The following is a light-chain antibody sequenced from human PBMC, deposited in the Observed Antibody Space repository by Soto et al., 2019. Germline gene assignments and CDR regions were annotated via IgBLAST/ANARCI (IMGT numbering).Light chain of an antibody. V-gene: IGKV1-33*01. CDR2: DAS. CDR3: QQYKSLLT. CDR1: QDISKY. Sequence: DIQMTKSPSSLSASVGDRVTITCQASQDISKYLNWYQQKPGKAPKLLIYDASNLETGVPSRFSGNGSGTDFTLTISSLQPEDIAKYYCQQYKSLLTFGPGTKVDIK. J-gene: IGKJ3*01.